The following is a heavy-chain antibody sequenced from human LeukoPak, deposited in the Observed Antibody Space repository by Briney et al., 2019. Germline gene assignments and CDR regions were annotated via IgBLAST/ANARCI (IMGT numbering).Heavy chain of an antibody. V-gene: IGHV3-66*01. CDR1: GFTVGSNT. CDR3: ARGGSYFDISGYYFY. CDR2: IYSGGST. D-gene: IGHD3-22*01. J-gene: IGHJ4*02. Sequence: GGSLRLSCAASGFTVGSNTMSWVRQAPGKGLEWVSIIYSGGSTSYADSVKGRFTISRDNSKNTLYLQMNNLRTEDTAVYYCARGGSYFDISGYYFYWGQGTLVTVSS.